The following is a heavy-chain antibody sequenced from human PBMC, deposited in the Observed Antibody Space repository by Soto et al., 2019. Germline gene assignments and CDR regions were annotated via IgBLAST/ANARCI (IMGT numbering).Heavy chain of an antibody. V-gene: IGHV4-59*01. CDR2: MYNTGST. CDR1: GGSIXSYY. CDR3: ARDLWGYCGADCYPLDV. J-gene: IGHJ6*02. D-gene: IGHD2-21*02. Sequence: SETLSLTCTVSGGSIXSYYWSWIRQPPGKGLEWIGYMYNTGSTIYNPSLKSRVTISVDTSKNQFSLKLNSVTAADTAVYYCARDLWGYCGADCYPLDVWGQGTTVTVSS.